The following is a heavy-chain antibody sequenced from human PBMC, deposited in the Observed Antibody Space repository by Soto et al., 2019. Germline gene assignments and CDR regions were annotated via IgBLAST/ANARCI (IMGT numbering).Heavy chain of an antibody. Sequence: QVQLVQSGAELKEPGASVEISCKTSGYTFANYGVTWVRQAPEQGLEWVGCNTDYGQKFQGTVTMTRVTSTSTAYLELRSLKPDDTAVYYCARGGPHIYGGSWKYYFDYWGQGTLVTVSS. CDR2: NT. CDR3: ARGGPHIYGGSWKYYFDY. V-gene: IGHV1-18*01. CDR1: GYTFANYG. D-gene: IGHD1-1*01. J-gene: IGHJ4*02.